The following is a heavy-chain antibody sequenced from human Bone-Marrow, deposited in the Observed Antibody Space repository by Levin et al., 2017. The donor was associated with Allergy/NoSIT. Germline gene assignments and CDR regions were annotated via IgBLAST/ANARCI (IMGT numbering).Heavy chain of an antibody. Sequence: PGGSLRLSCRVSGYSLADASIMWVRQAPGKGLEWIGGFDPEDSVKVYARKFQGRITMTEDTSSDTAYMELSSLRSEDTAVYFCAALSDDFDIWGQGTMVTVSS. V-gene: IGHV1-24*01. J-gene: IGHJ3*02. CDR3: AALSDDFDI. CDR1: GYSLADAS. CDR2: FDPEDSVK.